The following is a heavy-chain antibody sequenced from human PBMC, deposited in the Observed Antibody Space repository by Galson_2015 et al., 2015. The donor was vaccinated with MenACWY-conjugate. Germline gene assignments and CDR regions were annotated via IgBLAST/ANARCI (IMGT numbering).Heavy chain of an antibody. V-gene: IGHV3-23*01. CDR1: GFTFTTYA. CDR2: ITGSGGTT. D-gene: IGHD5-12*01. CDR3: ARSTLGLLRNPLY. Sequence: SLRLSCAASGFTFTTYAMSWVRQAPGKGLEWVSAITGSGGTTYYADSVKGRFTISRDNSKNTLNLQMNSLRAEDTALYYCARSTLGLLRNPLYWGQGTLVTVSS. J-gene: IGHJ4*02.